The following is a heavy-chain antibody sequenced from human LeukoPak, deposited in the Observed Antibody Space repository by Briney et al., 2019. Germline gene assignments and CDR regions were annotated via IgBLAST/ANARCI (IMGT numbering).Heavy chain of an antibody. Sequence: GSLSLSCAASGFTFSDYGMSWVRQAPGKGLEWVSAISGSGGSTYYADSVKGRFTISRDNSKNTLYLQMNSLRAEDTAVYYCAKITIFGVVSSPFDYWGQGTLVTVSS. CDR2: ISGSGGST. CDR1: GFTFSDYG. D-gene: IGHD3-3*01. V-gene: IGHV3-23*01. J-gene: IGHJ4*02. CDR3: AKITIFGVVSSPFDY.